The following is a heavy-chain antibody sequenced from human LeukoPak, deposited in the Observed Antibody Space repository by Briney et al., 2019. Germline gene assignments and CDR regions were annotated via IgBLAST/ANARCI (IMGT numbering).Heavy chain of an antibody. J-gene: IGHJ4*02. Sequence: ASVKVSCKASGGTFSSYAISWVRQAPGQGLEWMGWINPNSGGTNFAQRFQGRVTMTRDTSISTAYMELSRLRSDDTAMYYCARPNYYDSSGYYDYWGQGTLVTVSS. V-gene: IGHV1-2*02. CDR2: INPNSGGT. CDR3: ARPNYYDSSGYYDY. D-gene: IGHD3-22*01. CDR1: GGTFSSYA.